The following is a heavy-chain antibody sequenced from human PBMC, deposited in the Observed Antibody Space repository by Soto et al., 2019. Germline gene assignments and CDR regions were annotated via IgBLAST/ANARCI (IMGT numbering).Heavy chain of an antibody. CDR2: ISGSGGST. V-gene: IGHV3-23*01. D-gene: IGHD1-7*01. J-gene: IGHJ4*02. CDR1: GFTFSSYA. Sequence: PGGSLRLSCAASGFTFSSYAMSWVRQAPGKGLEWVSAISGSGGSTYYADSVKGRFTISRDNSKNTLYLQMNSLRAEDTALYYCAKDPTGTTRNFDCWGQGTLVTVSS. CDR3: AKDPTGTTRNFDC.